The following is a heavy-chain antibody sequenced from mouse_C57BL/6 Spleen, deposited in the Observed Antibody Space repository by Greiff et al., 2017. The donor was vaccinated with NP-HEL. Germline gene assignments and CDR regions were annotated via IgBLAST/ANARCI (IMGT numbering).Heavy chain of an antibody. D-gene: IGHD1-1*01. V-gene: IGHV1-82*01. CDR2: IYPGDGDT. CDR3: ARSTTVVAKAMDY. J-gene: IGHJ4*01. Sequence: VQLQESGPELVKPGASVKISCKASGYAFSSSWMNWVKQRPGKGLEWIGRIYPGDGDTNYNGKFKGKATLTADKSSSTAYMQLSSLTSEDSAVSFCARSTTVVAKAMDYWGQGTSLTVSS. CDR1: GYAFSSSW.